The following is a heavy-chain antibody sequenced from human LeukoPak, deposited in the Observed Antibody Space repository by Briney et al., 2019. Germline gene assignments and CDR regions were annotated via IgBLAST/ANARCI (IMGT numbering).Heavy chain of an antibody. CDR3: ARPAIAAADPFDY. CDR2: INSDGSST. D-gene: IGHD6-13*01. Sequence: GGSLRLSCAASGFTFSSYGMHWVRQAPGKGLVWVSRINSDGSSTSYADSVKGRFTISRDNAKNTLYLQMNSLRAEDTAVYYCARPAIAAADPFDYWGQGTLVTVSS. J-gene: IGHJ4*02. CDR1: GFTFSSYG. V-gene: IGHV3-74*01.